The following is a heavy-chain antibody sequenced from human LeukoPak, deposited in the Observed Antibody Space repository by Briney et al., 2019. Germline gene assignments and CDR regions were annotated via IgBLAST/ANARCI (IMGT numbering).Heavy chain of an antibody. Sequence: PGGSLRLSCAASGFTFSSYAMHWVRQAPGKGLEWVTIISYDGSNKYYADSVKGRFTISRDNSKNTLYLQMNSLRAEDTAVYYCARHRDKSIKDYYGMDVWGQGTTVTVSS. V-gene: IGHV3-30*07. D-gene: IGHD5-24*01. J-gene: IGHJ6*02. CDR2: ISYDGSNK. CDR3: ARHRDKSIKDYYGMDV. CDR1: GFTFSSYA.